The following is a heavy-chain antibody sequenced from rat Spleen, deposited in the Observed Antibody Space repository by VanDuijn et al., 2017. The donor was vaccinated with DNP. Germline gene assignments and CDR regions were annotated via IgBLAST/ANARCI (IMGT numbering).Heavy chain of an antibody. CDR2: ITNSGGST. V-gene: IGHV5-27*01. J-gene: IGHJ3*01. CDR1: GFTFSSYD. CDR3: TTDRDSSPFAY. Sequence: EVQLVESGGGLVQPGRSLKLSCAASGFTFSSYDMAWVRQAPTKGLEWVASITNSGGSTYYRDSVKGRFTISRDNAKSTLYLQMDSLRSEDTATYYCTTDRDSSPFAYWGQGTLVTVSS. D-gene: IGHD1-2*01.